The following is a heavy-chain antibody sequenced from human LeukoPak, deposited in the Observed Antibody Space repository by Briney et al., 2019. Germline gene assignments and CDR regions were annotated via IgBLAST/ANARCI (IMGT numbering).Heavy chain of an antibody. D-gene: IGHD5-12*01. J-gene: IGHJ3*02. CDR3: ARVGVTIFDI. CDR2: ISSDGSVT. V-gene: IGHV3-74*01. Sequence: GGSVRLFCAASGFTFSSWWMHWVRQAPGKGLVWVLGISSDGSVTNYADSVKGRFTISRDNAKNTLYLQMNSLRGEDTAVYYCARVGVTIFDIWGQGTMVTVSS. CDR1: GFTFSSWW.